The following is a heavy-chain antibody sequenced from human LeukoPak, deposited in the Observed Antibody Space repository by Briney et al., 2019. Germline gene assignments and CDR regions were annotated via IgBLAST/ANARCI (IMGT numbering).Heavy chain of an antibody. CDR1: GFTFSSYW. V-gene: IGHV3-7*01. D-gene: IGHD6-19*01. Sequence: PGGSLRLSCAASGFTFSSYWMSWVRQAPGKGLEWVANIKQDGSEKYYVDSVKGRFTISRDNAKNSLYLQMNSLRAEDTAVYYCARDGPSGWTRPLDYWGQGTLVTVSS. CDR2: IKQDGSEK. CDR3: ARDGPSGWTRPLDY. J-gene: IGHJ4*02.